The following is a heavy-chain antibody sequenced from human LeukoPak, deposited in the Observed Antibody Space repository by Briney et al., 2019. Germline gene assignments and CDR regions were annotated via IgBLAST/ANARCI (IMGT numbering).Heavy chain of an antibody. Sequence: GGSLRLSCAASGFTFSSYAMSWVRQAPGKGLEWVSAISGGGGNTYYADSVKGRFIISRDISKNTLYLQMNSLRAEDSALYYCARGGRGSAAVVAPRSFDIWGQGTMVTVSS. D-gene: IGHD3-22*01. CDR3: ARGGRGSAAVVAPRSFDI. CDR2: ISGGGGNT. V-gene: IGHV3-23*01. CDR1: GFTFSSYA. J-gene: IGHJ3*02.